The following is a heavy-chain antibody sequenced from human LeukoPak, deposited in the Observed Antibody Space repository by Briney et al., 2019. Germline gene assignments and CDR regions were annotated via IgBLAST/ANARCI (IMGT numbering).Heavy chain of an antibody. V-gene: IGHV7-4-1*02. D-gene: IGHD6-13*01. Sequence: GASVKVSCKASGYTFTSYAMNWVRQAPRQGLEWMGWINTNTGNPTYAQGFTGRFVFSLDTSVSTAYLQISSLKAEDTAVYYCARDTYSSSWYWNGLDVWGQGTTVTVSS. CDR2: INTNTGNP. CDR1: GYTFTSYA. J-gene: IGHJ6*02. CDR3: ARDTYSSSWYWNGLDV.